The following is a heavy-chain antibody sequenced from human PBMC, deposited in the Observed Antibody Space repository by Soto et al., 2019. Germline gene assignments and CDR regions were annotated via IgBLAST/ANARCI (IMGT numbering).Heavy chain of an antibody. CDR3: ARVKERRATFSLPYGMDV. CDR2: IIPIFGTA. Sequence: QVQLVQSGAEVKKPGSSVKVSCKASGGTFSSYAISWVRQAPGQGLEWMGGIIPIFGTANYAQKFQGRVTITADKPTSTAYMELSTLRSEDTAVYYCARVKERRATFSLPYGMDVWGQGTTVTVSS. CDR1: GGTFSSYA. D-gene: IGHD1-26*01. V-gene: IGHV1-69*06. J-gene: IGHJ6*02.